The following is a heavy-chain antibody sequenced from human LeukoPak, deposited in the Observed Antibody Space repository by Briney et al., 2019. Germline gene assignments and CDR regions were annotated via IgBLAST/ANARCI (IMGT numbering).Heavy chain of an antibody. D-gene: IGHD1-26*01. Sequence: ASVKVSCKTSGYTFTGYYMHWVRQAPGQGLEWMGWIDPNSGGTNYAQRFQGRVTMTRDTSISTVYMELSSLRSDDTAVYYCAKDLGSGSYQPSDYWGQGTLVTVSS. V-gene: IGHV1-2*02. J-gene: IGHJ4*02. CDR2: IDPNSGGT. CDR3: AKDLGSGSYQPSDY. CDR1: GYTFTGYY.